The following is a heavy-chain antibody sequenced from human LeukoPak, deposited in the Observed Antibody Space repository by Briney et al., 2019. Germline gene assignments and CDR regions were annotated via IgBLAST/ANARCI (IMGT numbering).Heavy chain of an antibody. V-gene: IGHV4-59*08. CDR1: SGSISSNY. D-gene: IGHD6-19*01. CDR2: IYYSGST. CDR3: VRHGAVAGRGGYYFDY. J-gene: IGHJ4*02. Sequence: PSETLSLTCTVSSGSISSNYWSWVRQPPGKGLEWIGYIYYSGSTNYNPSLKSRVTISVDTSKKEFSLKLSSVTAADTAVYYCVRHGAVAGRGGYYFDYWGQGTLVTVSS.